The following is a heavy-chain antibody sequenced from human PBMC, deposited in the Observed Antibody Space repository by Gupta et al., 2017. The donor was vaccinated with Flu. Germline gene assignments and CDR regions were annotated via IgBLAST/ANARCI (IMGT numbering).Heavy chain of an antibody. CDR2: ISSSSSYI. CDR3: ASTRFGVVIRYFDY. CDR1: GFTFSNYS. J-gene: IGHJ4*02. D-gene: IGHD3-3*01. Sequence: EVQLVESGGGLVKPGGSLRLSCAASGFTFSNYSMNWVRQAPGKGLEWVSSISSSSSYIYYADSVKGRFTISRDNAKNSLYLQMNSLRAEDTAVYYCASTRFGVVIRYFDYWGQGTLVTVSS. V-gene: IGHV3-21*01.